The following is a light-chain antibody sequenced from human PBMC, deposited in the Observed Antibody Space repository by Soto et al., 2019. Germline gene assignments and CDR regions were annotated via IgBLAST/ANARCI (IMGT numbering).Light chain of an antibody. Sequence: EIVLTQSPGTLSLSPGERATLSCRASQSVRSNYLAWYQQKPGQAPRLLVYGAYSWDTGLPDTFSGRGSGTDFTLTISRLEPEDFAVYYCHQYSTSPYTFGQGTKLEIK. CDR2: GAY. V-gene: IGKV3-20*01. J-gene: IGKJ2*01. CDR1: QSVRSNY. CDR3: HQYSTSPYT.